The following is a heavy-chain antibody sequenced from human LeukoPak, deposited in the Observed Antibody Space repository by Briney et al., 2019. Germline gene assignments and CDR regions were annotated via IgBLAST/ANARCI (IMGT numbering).Heavy chain of an antibody. D-gene: IGHD3-10*01. V-gene: IGHV4-39*07. CDR2: IYYSGST. Sequence: PSETLSLTCTVSGGSISSSSYYWGWIRQPPGKGLEWIGYIYYSGSTYYNPSLKSRVTISVDRSKNQFSLKLSSVTAADTAVYYCARAGGYGSGSYYALYDYWGQGTLVTVSS. CDR3: ARAGGYGSGSYYALYDY. CDR1: GGSISSSSYY. J-gene: IGHJ4*02.